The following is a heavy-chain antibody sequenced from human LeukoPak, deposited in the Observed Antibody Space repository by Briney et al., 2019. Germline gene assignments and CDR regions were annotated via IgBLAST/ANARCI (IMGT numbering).Heavy chain of an antibody. V-gene: IGHV3-21*06. CDR1: GFTFSSYS. CDR3: ARDPWQWLVLGYFDY. Sequence: GGSLRLSCAASGFTFSSYSMNWVRQAPGQGLEWVSSISSSSSYIYYADSVKGRFTISRDNAKNSLYLQMNSLRAEDTAVYYCARDPWQWLVLGYFDYWGQGTLVTVSS. D-gene: IGHD6-19*01. J-gene: IGHJ4*02. CDR2: ISSSSSYI.